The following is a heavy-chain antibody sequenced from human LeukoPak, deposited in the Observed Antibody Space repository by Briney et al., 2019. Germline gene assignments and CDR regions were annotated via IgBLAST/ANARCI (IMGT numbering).Heavy chain of an antibody. CDR3: AREVGYYYDSSGYYPLGGFDY. CDR1: GGSISSSSYY. J-gene: IGHJ4*02. CDR2: IYYNGST. Sequence: SETLSLTCTVSGGSISSSSYYWGWIRQPPGKGLEWIGSIYYNGSTYYNPSLKSRVTISVDTSKNQFSLKLSSVTAADTAVYYCAREVGYYYDSSGYYPLGGFDYWGQGTLVTVSS. V-gene: IGHV4-39*02. D-gene: IGHD3-22*01.